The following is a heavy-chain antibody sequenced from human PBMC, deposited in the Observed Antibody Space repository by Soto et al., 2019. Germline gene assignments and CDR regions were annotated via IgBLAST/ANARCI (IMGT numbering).Heavy chain of an antibody. CDR1: GFTFCSYS. CDR3: AKNPGYYYDSTGYHFDY. J-gene: IGHJ4*02. D-gene: IGHD3-22*01. CDR2: ISSSSNTI. Sequence: PGGSLRLSCAASGFTFCSYSMNWVRQAPGKGLEWVSYISSSSNTIYYADSVKGRFTISRDNAKNSLYLQMNSLRAEDTAVYYCAKNPGYYYDSTGYHFDYWGQGTLVTSPQ. V-gene: IGHV3-48*01.